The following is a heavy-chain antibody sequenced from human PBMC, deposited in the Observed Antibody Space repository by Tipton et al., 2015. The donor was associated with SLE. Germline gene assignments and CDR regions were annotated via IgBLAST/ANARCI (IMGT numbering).Heavy chain of an antibody. D-gene: IGHD3-16*01. V-gene: IGHV4-59*12. CDR1: GGSISNYY. CDR2: IYYSGNT. J-gene: IGHJ6*03. Sequence: TLSLTCTVSGGSISNYYWSWIRQPPGKGLEWIGYIYYSGNTKYNPSLKSRVTISVHTSKNQFSLKLSSVTAADTAVYYCAREGAAGYYYMDVWGKGTTVTVSS. CDR3: AREGAAGYYYMDV.